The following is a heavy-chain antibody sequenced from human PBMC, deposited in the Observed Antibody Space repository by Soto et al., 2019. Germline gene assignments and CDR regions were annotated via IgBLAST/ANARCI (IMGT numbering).Heavy chain of an antibody. CDR2: ISGSGGSR. D-gene: IGHD3-10*01. CDR1: EFSFSTYA. CDR3: AKDRGEYSPFFDY. J-gene: IGHJ4*02. V-gene: IGHV3-23*01. Sequence: EVQLLESGGGLVQPGGSLRLSCAASEFSFSTYAMNWVRQAPGKGLEWVSAISGSGGSRYYADSVKGRFTISRDNAKNTVYLQMNSLRGEDTAIYFCAKDRGEYSPFFDYWGQGTLVIVSS.